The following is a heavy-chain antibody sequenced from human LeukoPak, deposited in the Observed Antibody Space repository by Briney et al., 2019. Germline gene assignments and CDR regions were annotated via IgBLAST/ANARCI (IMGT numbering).Heavy chain of an antibody. Sequence: ASVRVSCKASGYTFTSYAMNWVRQAPGQGLEWMGWINTNTGNPTYVQGFTGRFVFSLDTSVSTAYLQISSLKAEDTAVYYCAISIAAAGNRFDYWGQGTLVTVSS. V-gene: IGHV7-4-1*02. CDR3: AISIAAAGNRFDY. CDR1: GYTFTSYA. J-gene: IGHJ4*02. CDR2: INTNTGNP. D-gene: IGHD6-13*01.